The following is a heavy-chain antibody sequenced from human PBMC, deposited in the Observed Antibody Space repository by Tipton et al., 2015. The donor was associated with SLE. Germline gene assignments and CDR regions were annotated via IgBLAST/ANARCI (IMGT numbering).Heavy chain of an antibody. D-gene: IGHD2-15*01. CDR2: ISASDDTT. CDR1: GFSFRNYA. J-gene: IGHJ4*02. CDR3: AKNRGYCSGGSCYSDY. Sequence: SLRVSCATSGFSFRNYAMTWVRQAPGKGLEWVSSISASDDTTYYADSVRDRFTISRDNSKNTVNLQISRLRAEDTAVYYCAKNRGYCSGGSCYSDYWGQGTLVTVSS. V-gene: IGHV3-23*01.